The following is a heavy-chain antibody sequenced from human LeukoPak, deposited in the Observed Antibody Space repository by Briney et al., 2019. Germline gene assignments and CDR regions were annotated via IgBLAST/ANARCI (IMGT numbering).Heavy chain of an antibody. Sequence: ASVKVSCKASRYTFTSYYMHWVRQAPGQGLEWVGIINPSVGSTSYAQKFQGRVTMTRDASANTVYMELSSLKSEDTAVYFCARGLGGGSGYHNWFDPWGQGTLVTVSS. CDR1: RYTFTSYY. CDR3: ARGLGGGSGYHNWFDP. J-gene: IGHJ5*02. V-gene: IGHV1-46*01. D-gene: IGHD3-22*01. CDR2: INPSVGST.